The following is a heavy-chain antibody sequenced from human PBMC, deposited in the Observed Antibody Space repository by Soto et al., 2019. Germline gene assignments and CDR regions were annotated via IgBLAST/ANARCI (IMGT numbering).Heavy chain of an antibody. CDR3: ARIREYSGYDPLGGYYYYYMDV. J-gene: IGHJ6*03. Sequence: EVQLVESGGGLVKPGGSLRLSCAASGFTFSSYSMNWVRQAPGKGLEWVSSISSSSSYIYYSDSVKGRFTISRDNAKNSLYLQMNSLRAEDTAVYYCARIREYSGYDPLGGYYYYYMDVWGKGTTVTVSS. D-gene: IGHD5-12*01. V-gene: IGHV3-21*01. CDR1: GFTFSSYS. CDR2: ISSSSSYI.